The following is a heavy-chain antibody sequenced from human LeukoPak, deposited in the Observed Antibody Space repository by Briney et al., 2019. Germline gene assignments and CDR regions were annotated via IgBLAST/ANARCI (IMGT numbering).Heavy chain of an antibody. CDR1: XXSXSGYY. D-gene: IGHD1-7*01. CDR3: ARGYIDWNYVRKPFDY. J-gene: IGHJ4*02. V-gene: IGHV4-34*01. Sequence: LSLTXXVYXXSXSGYYWSWIRQPPGKGLEWIGEINHSGSTNYNPSLKSRVSISVDTSKNQFSLKLSSVTAADTAVYYCARGYIDWNYVRKPFDYWGQGTLVTVSS. CDR2: INHSGST.